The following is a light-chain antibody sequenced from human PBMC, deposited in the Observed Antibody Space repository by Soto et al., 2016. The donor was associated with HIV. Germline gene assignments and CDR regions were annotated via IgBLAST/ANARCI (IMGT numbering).Light chain of an antibody. J-gene: IGKJ1*01. CDR3: QQYYGYPWT. CDR2: SAS. CDR1: QDISTY. Sequence: AIRMTQSPSSFSASIGDRVTITCRASQDISTYVAWYQQKPGKAPKLLIYSASTVQTGVPPRFSGSGSGTDFTLTISCLQSEDFATYYCQQYYGYPWTFGQGTKMEIK. V-gene: IGKV1-8*01.